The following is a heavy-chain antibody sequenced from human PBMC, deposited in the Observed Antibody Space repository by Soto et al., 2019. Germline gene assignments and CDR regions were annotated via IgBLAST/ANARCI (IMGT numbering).Heavy chain of an antibody. CDR1: GGTFSSYA. CDR2: IIPIFGTA. Sequence: SVKVSCKASGGTFSSYAISWVRRAPGQGLEWMGGIIPIFGTANYAQKFQGRVTITADKSTSTAYMELSSLRSEDTAVYYCARGRIAASYYYYYGMDVWGQGTTVTVSS. CDR3: ARGRIAASYYYYYGMDV. D-gene: IGHD6-13*01. V-gene: IGHV1-69*06. J-gene: IGHJ6*02.